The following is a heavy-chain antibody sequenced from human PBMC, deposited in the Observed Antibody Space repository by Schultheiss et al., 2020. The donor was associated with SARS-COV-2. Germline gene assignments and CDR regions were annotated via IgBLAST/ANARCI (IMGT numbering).Heavy chain of an antibody. CDR1: GYIFTNSG. V-gene: IGHV1-18*01. CDR3: ATHHPSTARTYAMDV. CDR2: ISAYNGNT. Sequence: ASVKVSCKTSGYIFTNSGITWVRQAPGQGLEWMGWISAYNGNTNYSQKLQGRVTMTTDTSTSTAYMELRSLRSDDTAVYYCATHHPSTARTYAMDVWGQGTTVTVSS. J-gene: IGHJ6*02.